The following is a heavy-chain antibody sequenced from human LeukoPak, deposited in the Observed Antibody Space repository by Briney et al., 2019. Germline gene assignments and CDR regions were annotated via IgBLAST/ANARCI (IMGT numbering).Heavy chain of an antibody. V-gene: IGHV1-8*01. CDR3: ARGGVLRYFDWLSSWFDP. D-gene: IGHD3-9*01. J-gene: IGHJ5*02. Sequence: ASVKVSCKASGYTFTSYDINWVRQATGQGLEWMGWMNPNSGNTGYAQKFQGWVTMTRDTSISTAYVELSRLRSDDTAVYYCARGGVLRYFDWLSSWFDPWGQGTLVTVSS. CDR2: MNPNSGNT. CDR1: GYTFTSYD.